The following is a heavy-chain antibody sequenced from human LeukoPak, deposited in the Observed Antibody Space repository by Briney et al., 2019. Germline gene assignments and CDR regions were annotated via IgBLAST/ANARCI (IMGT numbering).Heavy chain of an antibody. Sequence: SVKVSCKASGGTFSSYAISWVRQAPGQGLEWMGRIIPILGIANYAQKFQGRVTITADKSTSTAYMELSSLRSEDTAVYYCAKEWYGDYGQIKHFDYWGQGTLVTVSS. CDR2: IIPILGIA. CDR3: AKEWYGDYGQIKHFDY. V-gene: IGHV1-69*04. CDR1: GGTFSSYA. J-gene: IGHJ4*02. D-gene: IGHD4-17*01.